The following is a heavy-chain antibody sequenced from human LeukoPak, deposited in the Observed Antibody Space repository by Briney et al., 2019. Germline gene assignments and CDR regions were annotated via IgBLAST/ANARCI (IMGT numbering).Heavy chain of an antibody. CDR2: VNPKSGGT. Sequence: GASVKVSCKTSGYTFTGTYIHWVRQAPGQGLEWMGWVNPKSGGTSYAQRFQDRFTLARDTSISTVYMELSRLISDDTAVYYCARDFYTSGKGAFDIWGQGTMVTVSS. V-gene: IGHV1-2*02. CDR3: ARDFYTSGKGAFDI. D-gene: IGHD2/OR15-2a*01. J-gene: IGHJ3*02. CDR1: GYTFTGTY.